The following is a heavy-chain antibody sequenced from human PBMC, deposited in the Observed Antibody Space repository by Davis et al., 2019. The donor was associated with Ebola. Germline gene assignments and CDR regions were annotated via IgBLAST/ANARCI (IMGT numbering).Heavy chain of an antibody. CDR3: ATQYSNGWFDP. D-gene: IGHD4-11*01. CDR1: GGSISSGGSS. J-gene: IGHJ5*02. V-gene: IGHV4-61*08. Sequence: SETLSLTCAVSGGSISSGGSSWSWIRQPPGEGLDWIGFIFYSGSTSNNPSLKSRVTMSVDTSKNQVSLKLRSVTAADTAVYYCATQYSNGWFDPWGQGTLVTVSS. CDR2: IFYSGST.